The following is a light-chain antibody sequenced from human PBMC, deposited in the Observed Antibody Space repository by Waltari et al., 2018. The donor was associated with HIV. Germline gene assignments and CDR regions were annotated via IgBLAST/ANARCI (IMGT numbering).Light chain of an antibody. CDR2: ETT. Sequence: ELTQSPSVSVSPGQTARRACFGESVSKEDVNWYQWKTGQAPVMVIYETTKRSSRMSGRFSASRSGTTATLTITGVRTEDEADYFCQSADTSPSKAIFGGGTK. J-gene: IGLJ2*01. V-gene: IGLV3-25*03. CDR3: QSADTSPSKAI. CDR1: SVSKED.